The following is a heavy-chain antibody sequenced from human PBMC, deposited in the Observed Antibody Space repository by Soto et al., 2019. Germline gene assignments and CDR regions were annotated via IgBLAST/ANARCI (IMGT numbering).Heavy chain of an antibody. CDR3: ARARGGGFEP. CDR2: ISSSSSTI. CDR1: GFPFSSYS. J-gene: IGHJ5*02. D-gene: IGHD3-16*01. Sequence: PGGSLRLSWAASGFPFSSYSMNWVRQAPGKGLEWVSYISSSSSTIYYADSVKGRFTISRDSAKNSLYLQMNSLRDEDTAVYSCARARGGGFEPWGQGTLVTVSS. V-gene: IGHV3-48*02.